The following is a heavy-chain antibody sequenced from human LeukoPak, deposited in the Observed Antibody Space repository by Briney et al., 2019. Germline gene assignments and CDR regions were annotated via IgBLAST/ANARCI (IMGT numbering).Heavy chain of an antibody. CDR3: AKARFSGMGGILS. CDR2: INSDGSTT. Sequence: GGSLRLSCAASGFTISRYRMHWVRQAPGKGLVWVARINSDGSTTSDADSVKGRFTISRDNAKNTLYLQMNSLRAEDTAVYYCAKARFSGMGGILSWGQGTMVTVSS. CDR1: GFTISRYR. D-gene: IGHD3-3*01. V-gene: IGHV3-74*01. J-gene: IGHJ3*01.